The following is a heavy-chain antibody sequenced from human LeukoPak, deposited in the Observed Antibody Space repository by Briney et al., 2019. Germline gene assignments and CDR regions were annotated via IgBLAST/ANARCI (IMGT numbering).Heavy chain of an antibody. CDR2: ISTSSSYI. CDR3: ARNPSSGWYYYYYYMDV. V-gene: IGHV3-21*01. Sequence: KPGGSLRLSCAASGFTFSSYSMNWVRQAPGKGLEWVSSISTSSSYIYYADSVKGRFTISRDNAKNSLYLQMNSLRAEDTAVYYCARNPSSGWYYYYYYMDVWGKGTTVTISS. D-gene: IGHD6-19*01. CDR1: GFTFSSYS. J-gene: IGHJ6*03.